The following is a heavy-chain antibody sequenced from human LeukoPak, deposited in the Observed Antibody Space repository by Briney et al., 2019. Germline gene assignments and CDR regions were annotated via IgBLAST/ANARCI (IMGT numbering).Heavy chain of an antibody. CDR2: ISYDGSNK. Sequence: PGGSLRLSCAASGFSFSSYAMHWVRQAPGKGLEWVAVISYDGSNKYYADSVKGRFTISRDNSKNTLYLQMNSLRAEDTAVYYCARDDYYDSSGPPDSWGQGTLVTVSS. CDR3: ARDDYYDSSGPPDS. CDR1: GFSFSSYA. V-gene: IGHV3-30-3*01. D-gene: IGHD3-22*01. J-gene: IGHJ5*01.